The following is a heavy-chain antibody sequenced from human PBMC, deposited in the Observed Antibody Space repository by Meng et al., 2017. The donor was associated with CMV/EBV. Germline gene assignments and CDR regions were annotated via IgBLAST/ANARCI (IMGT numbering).Heavy chain of an antibody. Sequence: SLKISCAASGFTFDDYAMHWVRQAPGKGLEWVSGISWNSGSIGYADSVRGRFTISRDNAKNSLYLQMNSLRDEDTALYYCARDNNWNSFDYWGQGTLVTVSS. CDR3: ARDNNWNSFDY. J-gene: IGHJ4*02. D-gene: IGHD1-20*01. CDR1: GFTFDDYA. V-gene: IGHV3-9*01. CDR2: ISWNSGSI.